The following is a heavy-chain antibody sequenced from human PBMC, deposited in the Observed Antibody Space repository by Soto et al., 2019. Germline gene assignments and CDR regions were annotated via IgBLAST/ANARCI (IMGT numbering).Heavy chain of an antibody. CDR3: ARHVYSSSSGYYYYYMDV. CDR2: IYYSGST. J-gene: IGHJ6*03. D-gene: IGHD6-6*01. Sequence: TSETLSLTCTVSGGSISSYYWSWIRQPPGKGLEWIGYIYYSGSTNYNPSLKSRVTISVDTSKNQFSLKLSSVTAADTAVYYCARHVYSSSSGYYYYYMDVWGKGTTVTVSS. V-gene: IGHV4-59*08. CDR1: GGSISSYY.